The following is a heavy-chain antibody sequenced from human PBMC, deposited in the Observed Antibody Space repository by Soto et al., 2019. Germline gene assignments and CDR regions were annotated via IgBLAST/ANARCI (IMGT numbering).Heavy chain of an antibody. D-gene: IGHD1-26*01. CDR3: AREDRDRESALGXAAIDGMDV. CDR2: IIPILGIA. V-gene: IGHV1-69*04. Sequence: SVKVSCKASGGTFSSYTISWVRQAPGQGLEWMGRIIPILGIANYAQKFQGRVTITADKSTSTAYMELSSLRSEDTAVYYCAREDRDRESALGXAAIDGMDVWGQGTTVTVSS. CDR1: GGTFSSYT. J-gene: IGHJ6*02.